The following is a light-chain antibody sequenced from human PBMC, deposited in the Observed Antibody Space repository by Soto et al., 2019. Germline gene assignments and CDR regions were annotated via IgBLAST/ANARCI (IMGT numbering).Light chain of an antibody. CDR2: DAS. CDR3: QHFDNSWT. CDR1: QDISNY. J-gene: IGKJ1*01. Sequence: DIQMTQSPSSLSASVGDRVTITCQASQDISNYLNWYQQKPGKAPKLLIFDASNLETGVPSRFSGSGSGTHFTITITSLQPEDIATYYCQHFDNSWTFGLGTKV. V-gene: IGKV1-33*01.